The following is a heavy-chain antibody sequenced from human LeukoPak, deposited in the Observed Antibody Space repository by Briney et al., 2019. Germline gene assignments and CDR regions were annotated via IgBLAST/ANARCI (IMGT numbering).Heavy chain of an antibody. V-gene: IGHV3-30*18. CDR2: ISYDGSNK. D-gene: IGHD3-10*01. CDR1: GFTFSNYG. J-gene: IGHJ4*02. Sequence: GGSLRLSCAASGFTFSNYGMHWVRQAPGKGLEWVAVISYDGSNKYYADSVKGRFTISRDNSKNTLYLQMNSLRAEDTAVYYCAKDYYGSGSYPYYFDYWGQGTLVTVSS. CDR3: AKDYYGSGSYPYYFDY.